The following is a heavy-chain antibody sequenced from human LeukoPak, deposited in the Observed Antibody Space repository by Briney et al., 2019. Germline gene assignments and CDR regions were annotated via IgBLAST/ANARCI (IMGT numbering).Heavy chain of an antibody. CDR3: TGRAYGY. CDR1: GFTFSNAW. V-gene: IGHV3-15*01. CDR2: IKSKIDGGTT. D-gene: IGHD2-8*01. J-gene: IGHJ4*02. Sequence: GGSLRLSCAASGFTFSNAWMSWVRQAPGKGLEWVGRIKSKIDGGTTDYAAPVKGRFTISRDDSKNTVYLQMNSLKSEGTAVYYCTGRAYGYWGQGTLVTVAS.